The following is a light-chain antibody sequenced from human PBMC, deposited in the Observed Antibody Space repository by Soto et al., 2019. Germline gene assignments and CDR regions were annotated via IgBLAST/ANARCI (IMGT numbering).Light chain of an antibody. CDR1: QTVRNNY. CDR2: DAS. Sequence: IVLAQSPGTLSLSPGERATLSCRASQTVRNNYLAWYQQKPGQAPRLLIYDASSRATGIPDRFSGSGSGTDFTLTISSLEPEDFAVYYCQQRSNWPPGTFGQGTKVDIK. J-gene: IGKJ1*01. CDR3: QQRSNWPPGT. V-gene: IGKV3D-20*02.